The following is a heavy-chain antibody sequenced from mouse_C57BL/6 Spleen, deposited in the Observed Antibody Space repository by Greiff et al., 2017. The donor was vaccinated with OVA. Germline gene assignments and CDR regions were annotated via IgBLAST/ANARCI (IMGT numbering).Heavy chain of an antibody. J-gene: IGHJ1*03. CDR2: INPNNGGT. D-gene: IGHD1-1*01. CDR3: ARVTTVVDWYFDV. V-gene: IGHV1-18*01. CDR1: GYTFTDYN. Sequence: KLQQSGPELVKPGASVKIPCKASGYTFTDYNMDWVKQSHGKSLEWIGDINPNNGGTIYNQKFKGKATLTVDKSSSTAYMELRSLTSEDTAVYYCARVTTVVDWYFDVWGTGTTVTVSS.